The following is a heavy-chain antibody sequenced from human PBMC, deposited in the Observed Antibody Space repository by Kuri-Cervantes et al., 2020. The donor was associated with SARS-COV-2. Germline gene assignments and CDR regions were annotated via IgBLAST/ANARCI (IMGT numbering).Heavy chain of an antibody. CDR1: DDSISSSPFY. CDR3: ARVEGDSYGPGEYYYYGMDV. V-gene: IGHV4-39*07. CDR2: VYYSGGT. Sequence: LSCIVSDDSISSSPFYWGWIRQPPGKGLEWIATVYYSGGTYYNPSLKSRVTISVDTSKNQFSLKLSSVTAADTAVYYCARVEGDSYGPGEYYYYGMDVWGQGTTVTVSS. D-gene: IGHD5-18*01. J-gene: IGHJ6*02.